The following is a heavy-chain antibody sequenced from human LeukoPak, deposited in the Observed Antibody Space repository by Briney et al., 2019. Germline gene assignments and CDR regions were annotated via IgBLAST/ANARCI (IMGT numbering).Heavy chain of an antibody. V-gene: IGHV3-23*01. D-gene: IGHD3-22*01. J-gene: IGHJ4*02. CDR3: AKSPRIGTMIVVVITKSYFDY. CDR1: GFTFSSYA. Sequence: GGSLRLSCAASGFTFSSYAMSWVRQAPGKGLEWVSAISGSGGSTYYADSVKGRFTISRDNSKNTLYLQMNSLRAEDTAVYYCAKSPRIGTMIVVVITKSYFDYWGQGTLVTVSS. CDR2: ISGSGGST.